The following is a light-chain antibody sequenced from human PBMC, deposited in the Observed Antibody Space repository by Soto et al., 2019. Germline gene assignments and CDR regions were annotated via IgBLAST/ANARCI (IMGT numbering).Light chain of an antibody. V-gene: IGLV2-8*01. CDR1: SNDIGGYDY. Sequence: QSALTQPPSASGSPGQSVTISCTGTSNDIGGYDYVSWYRQYPGKAPKVLIYEVTKRPSGVPDRFSGSKSGSTASLTVSGLQPDDEGDYYCSSYADFRRVLFGGGTKLTVL. CDR2: EVT. J-gene: IGLJ3*02. CDR3: SSYADFRRVL.